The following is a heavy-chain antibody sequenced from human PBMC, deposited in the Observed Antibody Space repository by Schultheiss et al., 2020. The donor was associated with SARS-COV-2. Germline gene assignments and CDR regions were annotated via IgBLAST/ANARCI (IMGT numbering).Heavy chain of an antibody. CDR1: GFTFSSSA. Sequence: GGSLRLSCAASGFTFSSSAMHWVRQAPGKGLEWVSLISWDGGSTYYADSVKGRFTISRDNSKNSLYLQMNSLRTEDTALYYCARDQSYSSGWGYFDYWGQGTLVTVSS. CDR3: ARDQSYSSGWGYFDY. CDR2: ISWDGGST. D-gene: IGHD6-19*01. V-gene: IGHV3-43*02. J-gene: IGHJ4*02.